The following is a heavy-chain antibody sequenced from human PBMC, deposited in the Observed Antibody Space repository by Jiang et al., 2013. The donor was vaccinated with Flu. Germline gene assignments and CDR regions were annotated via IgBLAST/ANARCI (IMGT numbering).Heavy chain of an antibody. CDR2: IYYSGSR. D-gene: IGHD2-21*01. J-gene: IGHJ3*02. CDR3: ARQLYSHAFDI. V-gene: IGHV4-39*01. Sequence: GLVKPSETLSLTCTVSGGSISSSTHYWGWIRQPPGKGLEWIGIIYYSGSRFHNPSLESRVTLSVDTSKNQFSLKLSSVTAADTAVYYCARQLYSHAFDIWGQGTMVTVSS. CDR1: GGSISSSTHY.